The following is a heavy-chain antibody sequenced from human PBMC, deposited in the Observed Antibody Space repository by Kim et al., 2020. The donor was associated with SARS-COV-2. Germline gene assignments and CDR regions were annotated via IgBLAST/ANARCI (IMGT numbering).Heavy chain of an antibody. CDR3: ARGRAGVVPSPRLGLGRYYDCYAIDV. V-gene: IGHV4-34*01. J-gene: IGHJ6*02. Sequence: SETLSLTCAVFGGSFSGYHWTWIRQSPGKGLEWIGEINHSGGTNCNPSLKSRVTISLDTSKNQYSLKLGSVSAADTAVYYCARGRAGVVPSPRLGLGRYYDCYAIDVGGQGTTLTVSS. CDR1: GGSFSGYH. CDR2: INHSGGT. D-gene: IGHD3-3*01.